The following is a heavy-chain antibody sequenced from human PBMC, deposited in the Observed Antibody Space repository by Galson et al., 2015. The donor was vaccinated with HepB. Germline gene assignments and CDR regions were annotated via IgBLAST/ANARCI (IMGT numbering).Heavy chain of an antibody. D-gene: IGHD3-3*01. CDR3: AKGLLQYDFWARHDAFDI. V-gene: IGHV3-30*18. CDR2: ISYDGTNR. Sequence: SLRLSCAAPGFTFNTYAMYWVRQAPGKGLEWVATISYDGTNRYYADSVKGRFTISRDNSRNTPFLQMNSLRPEDTAVYYCAKGLLQYDFWARHDAFDIWGQGTMVTVSS. J-gene: IGHJ3*02. CDR1: GFTFNTYA.